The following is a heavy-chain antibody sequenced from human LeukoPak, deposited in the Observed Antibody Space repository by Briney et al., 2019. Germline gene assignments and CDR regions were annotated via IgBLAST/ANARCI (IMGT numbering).Heavy chain of an antibody. CDR1: GYTFTNYG. CDR3: ARDLDQYSGRFGGFGHDF. CDR2: ISAYNGNT. D-gene: IGHD1-26*01. V-gene: IGHV1-18*01. Sequence: VASVKVSCKASGYTFTNYGINWVRQPPGQGLEWMGGISAYNGNTNYAQKLQGRVTMTTDTSTSTAYMELRSLRSDDTAVYYCARDLDQYSGRFGGFGHDFWGQGTLVTVSS. J-gene: IGHJ4*02.